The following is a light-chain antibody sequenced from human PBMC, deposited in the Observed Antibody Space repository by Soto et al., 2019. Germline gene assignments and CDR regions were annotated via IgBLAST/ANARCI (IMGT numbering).Light chain of an antibody. CDR1: SSDVGAYNY. J-gene: IGLJ1*01. CDR2: DVS. V-gene: IGLV2-14*01. CDR3: SSYTRSPSYV. Sequence: QSVLTQPASVSGSPGQSITISCTGTSSDVGAYNYVSWYQQYPGKAPKLMIYDVSNRPSGVSNRLSGSKSGNTASLTISGLQAEDEADYYCSSYTRSPSYVFGPGTKLTVL.